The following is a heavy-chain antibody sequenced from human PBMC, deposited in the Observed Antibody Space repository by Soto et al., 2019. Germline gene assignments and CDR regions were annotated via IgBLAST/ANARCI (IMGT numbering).Heavy chain of an antibody. V-gene: IGHV3-30-3*01. Sequence: QVQLVESGGGVVQPGRSLRLSCAASGFTFSSYAMHWVRQAPGKGLEWVAVISYDGSNKYYADSVKGRFTISRDNSKNTLYLQMNSLRAEDTAVYYCAREDFDYWGQGTLVTVSS. CDR2: ISYDGSNK. CDR3: AREDFDY. CDR1: GFTFSSYA. J-gene: IGHJ4*02.